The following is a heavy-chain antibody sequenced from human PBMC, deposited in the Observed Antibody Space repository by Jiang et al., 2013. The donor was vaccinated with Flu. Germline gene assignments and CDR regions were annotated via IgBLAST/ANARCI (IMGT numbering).Heavy chain of an antibody. J-gene: IGHJ4*02. CDR2: ISGSGGDT. Sequence: TFTSYAMSWVRQAPGRGLEWVSAISGSGGDTFYADSVKGRFTISRDNSKNTLYLQMNSLRADDTAIYYCAKDHLYYDFWSGLDYFDYWGQGTLVTVSS. V-gene: IGHV3-23*01. CDR3: AKDHLYYDFWSGLDYFDY. D-gene: IGHD3-3*01. CDR1: TFTSYA.